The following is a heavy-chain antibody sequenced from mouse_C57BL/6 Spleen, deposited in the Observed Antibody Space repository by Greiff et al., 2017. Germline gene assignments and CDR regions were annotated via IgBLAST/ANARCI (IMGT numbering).Heavy chain of an antibody. Sequence: QVHVKQPGTELVKPGASVKLSCKASGYTFTSYWMHWVKQRPGQGLEWIGNINPSNGGTNYNEKFKSKATLTVDKSSSTAYMQLSSLTSEDSAVYYCARGGGYDGFAYWGQGTLVTVSA. CDR2: INPSNGGT. CDR1: GYTFTSYW. V-gene: IGHV1-53*01. D-gene: IGHD2-2*01. J-gene: IGHJ3*01. CDR3: ARGGGYDGFAY.